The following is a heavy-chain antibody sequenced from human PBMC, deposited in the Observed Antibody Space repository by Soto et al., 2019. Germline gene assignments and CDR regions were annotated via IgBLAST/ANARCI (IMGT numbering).Heavy chain of an antibody. CDR3: ATNTVTKVDDY. CDR1: GFTFSNFW. V-gene: IGHV3-7*03. J-gene: IGHJ4*02. D-gene: IGHD4-17*01. CDR2: IKQDGSEK. Sequence: GGSLRLSCEASGFTFSNFWMSWVRQAPGKGLEWVANIKQDGSEKKYVDSVKGRFIIPRDNAKNSLSLQMNGLRAEDTAVYYCATNTVTKVDDYWGQGARVTVPS.